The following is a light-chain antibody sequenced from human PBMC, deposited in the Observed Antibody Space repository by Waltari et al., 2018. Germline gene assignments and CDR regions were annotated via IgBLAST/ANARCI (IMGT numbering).Light chain of an antibody. CDR1: SGRSVYT. CDR2: VNSDGSH. J-gene: IGLJ3*02. CDR3: QTWGTGIWV. Sequence: QLVLTQSPSASASLGTSVKLTCTLSSGRSVYTIAWHQQQPEKGPRYLMKVNSDGSHSKGDGIPVRFSGSSSGAERYLTISSLQSDDEADYYCQTWGTGIWVFGGGTKLTVL. V-gene: IGLV4-69*01.